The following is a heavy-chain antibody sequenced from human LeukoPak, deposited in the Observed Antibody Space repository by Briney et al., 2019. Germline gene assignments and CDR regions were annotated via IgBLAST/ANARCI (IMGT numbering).Heavy chain of an antibody. Sequence: GGSLRLSCAASGFTFDDYAMHWVRQAPGKGLEWVSLISGDGGSTYYADSVKGRFTISRDNSKNSLYLQMNSLRTEDTALYYCAKDRVIGSGWYQPTYYFDYWRQGTLVTVSS. CDR2: ISGDGGST. D-gene: IGHD6-19*01. CDR3: AKDRVIGSGWYQPTYYFDY. V-gene: IGHV3-43*02. CDR1: GFTFDDYA. J-gene: IGHJ4*02.